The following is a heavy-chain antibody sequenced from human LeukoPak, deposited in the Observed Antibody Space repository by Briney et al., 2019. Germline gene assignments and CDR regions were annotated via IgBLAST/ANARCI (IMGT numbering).Heavy chain of an antibody. CDR3: ARPRYSSSWYYFDY. Sequence: GESLKISCKASEYSFTSYWIGWVRQVPGKGLEWMGIIYPGDSDTRYSPSFQGQVTISADKSISTAYLQWSSLKASDTAMYYCARPRYSSSWYYFDYWGQGTLVTVSS. CDR2: IYPGDSDT. V-gene: IGHV5-51*01. J-gene: IGHJ4*02. CDR1: EYSFTSYW. D-gene: IGHD6-13*01.